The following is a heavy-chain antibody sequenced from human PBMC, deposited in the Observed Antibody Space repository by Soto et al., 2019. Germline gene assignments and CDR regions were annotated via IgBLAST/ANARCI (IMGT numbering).Heavy chain of an antibody. V-gene: IGHV1-69*13. CDR3: ARVRHEGTYYYYGMDV. J-gene: IGHJ6*02. CDR1: GGTFSSYA. Sequence: ASVKVSCKASGGTFSSYAISWVRQAPGQGLEWMGGIIPIFGTANYAQKFQGRVTITADESTSTAYMELSSLRSEDTAVYYCARVRHEGTYYYYGMDVWGQGTTVTVSS. CDR2: IIPIFGTA. D-gene: IGHD1-1*01.